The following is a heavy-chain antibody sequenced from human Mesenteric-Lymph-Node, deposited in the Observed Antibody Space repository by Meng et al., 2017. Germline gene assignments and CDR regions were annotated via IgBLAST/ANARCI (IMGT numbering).Heavy chain of an antibody. D-gene: IGHD3-10*01. J-gene: IGHJ5*02. CDR1: GFTFSSYG. Sequence: GESLKISCAASGFTFSSYGMHWVRQAPGKGLEWVAVIWYGGSNKYYADSVKGRFTISRDNSKNTLYLQMNSLRAEDTAVYYCASITMVRGVIRWFDPWGQGTLVTVSS. V-gene: IGHV3-33*01. CDR2: IWYGGSNK. CDR3: ASITMVRGVIRWFDP.